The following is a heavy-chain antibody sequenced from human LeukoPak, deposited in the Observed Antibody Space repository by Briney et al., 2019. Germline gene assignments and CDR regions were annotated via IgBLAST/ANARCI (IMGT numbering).Heavy chain of an antibody. V-gene: IGHV3-48*03. CDR1: GFTFSSYE. CDR2: ISSSGSTI. D-gene: IGHD2-2*01. Sequence: SGGSLRLSCAASGFTFSSYEMNWVRQAPGKGLEWVSYISSSGSTIYYADSVKGRFTISRDNAKNSLYLQMNSLRAQDTAVYYCASSQVGYFDYWGQGTLVTVSS. J-gene: IGHJ4*02. CDR3: ASSQVGYFDY.